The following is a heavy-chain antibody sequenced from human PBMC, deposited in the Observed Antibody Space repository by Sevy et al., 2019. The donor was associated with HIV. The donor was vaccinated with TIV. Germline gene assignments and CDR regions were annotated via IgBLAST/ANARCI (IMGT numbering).Heavy chain of an antibody. CDR1: GFTFSSYW. D-gene: IGHD5-18*01. J-gene: IGHJ6*03. V-gene: IGHV3-74*01. Sequence: GESLKISCAASGFTFSSYWMHWVRQAPGKGLVWVSRINSDGSSTSYADSVKGRFTISRDNAKNTLYLQMNSLRAEDTAVYYCGLQGYSYGHYYYYYYMDVWGKGTTVTVSS. CDR3: GLQGYSYGHYYYYYYMDV. CDR2: INSDGSST.